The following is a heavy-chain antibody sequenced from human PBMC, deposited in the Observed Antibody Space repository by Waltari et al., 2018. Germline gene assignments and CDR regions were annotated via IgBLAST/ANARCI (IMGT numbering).Heavy chain of an antibody. J-gene: IGHJ4*02. D-gene: IGHD3-10*01. CDR2: FDPEDGET. V-gene: IGHV1-24*01. CDR1: GYTLTELS. Sequence: QVQLVQSGAEVKKPGASVKVSCKVSGYTLTELSMHWVRQAPGKGLEWMGGFDPEDGETIYAQKFQVRVTMTEDTSTYTAYMELSSLRSEDTAVYYCAVRGWGRVWGQGTLVTVSS. CDR3: AVRGWGRV.